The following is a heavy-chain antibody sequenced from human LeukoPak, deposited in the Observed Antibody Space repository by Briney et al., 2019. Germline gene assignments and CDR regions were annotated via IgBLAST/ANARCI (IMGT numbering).Heavy chain of an antibody. Sequence: PGGSLRLSCAASGSTFSSYEMNWVRQAPGKALEWVAFMSYDGNKKYGDSVKGRFTISRDNAKNTVFLQMNSLRAEDTAVYYCAKGAAGKSESSGYPPHFDYWGQGTLVTVSS. CDR3: AKGAAGKSESSGYPPHFDY. J-gene: IGHJ4*02. CDR1: GSTFSSYE. D-gene: IGHD3-22*01. CDR2: MSYDGNK. V-gene: IGHV3-30*18.